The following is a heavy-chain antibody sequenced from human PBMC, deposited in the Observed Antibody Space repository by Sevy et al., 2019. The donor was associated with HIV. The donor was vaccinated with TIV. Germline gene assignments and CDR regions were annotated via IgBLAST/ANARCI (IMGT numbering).Heavy chain of an antibody. V-gene: IGHV3-15*07. CDR3: TTDRYRIAVIDY. CDR2: IKSKTDGGPT. CDR1: GFTFTNAW. J-gene: IGHJ4*02. Sequence: GGSLRLSCAASGFTFTNAWMNWVRQAPGKGLEWVGRIKSKTDGGPTDYAAPVKGKFTISRDDSKNTLYLQMNSLKTEDTAVYYCTTDRYRIAVIDYWGQGTLVTVSS. D-gene: IGHD6-19*01.